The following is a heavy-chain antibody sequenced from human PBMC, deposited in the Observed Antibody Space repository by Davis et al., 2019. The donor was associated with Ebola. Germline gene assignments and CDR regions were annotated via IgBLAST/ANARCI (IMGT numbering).Heavy chain of an antibody. CDR1: GYTFTSYG. Sequence: AASVKVSCKASGYTFTSYGISWVRQAPGQGLEWMGWISAYNGNTIYTQNLQGRVTMTTDTSTSTAYMELRSLRSDDTAVYYCARDLSRSGWFDPWGQGTLVTVSS. CDR3: ARDLSRSGWFDP. CDR2: ISAYNGNT. V-gene: IGHV1-18*01. J-gene: IGHJ5*02. D-gene: IGHD2/OR15-2a*01.